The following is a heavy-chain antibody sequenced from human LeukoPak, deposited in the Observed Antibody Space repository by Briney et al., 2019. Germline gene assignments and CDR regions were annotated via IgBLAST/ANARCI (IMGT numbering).Heavy chain of an antibody. CDR2: ISYDANIGSNK. V-gene: IGHV3-30-3*01. CDR1: GFTFSRYA. CDR3: ARDGGYDFWSGYYQDY. J-gene: IGHJ4*02. Sequence: GGSLRLSCATSGFTFSRYAMHWVRQAPGKGLDWVALISYDANIGSNKYYADSVKGRFTISRDNSKNTLYLQMNSLRAEDTAVYYCARDGGYDFWSGYYQDYWGQGTLVTVSS. D-gene: IGHD3-3*01.